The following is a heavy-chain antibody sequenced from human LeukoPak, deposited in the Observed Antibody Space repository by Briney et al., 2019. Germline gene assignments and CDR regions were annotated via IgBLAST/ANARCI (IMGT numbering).Heavy chain of an antibody. D-gene: IGHD3-3*01. Sequence: PSETLSLTCAVYGGSFSGYYWSWIRQPPGKGLEGIGEINHSGSTNYNPSLKSRVTISVDTSKNQFSLKLSSVTAADTAVYYCARMAARPNDFWSGYYLYYYYMDVWGKGTTVTVSS. CDR2: INHSGST. CDR3: ARMAARPNDFWSGYYLYYYYMDV. CDR1: GGSFSGYY. V-gene: IGHV4-34*01. J-gene: IGHJ6*03.